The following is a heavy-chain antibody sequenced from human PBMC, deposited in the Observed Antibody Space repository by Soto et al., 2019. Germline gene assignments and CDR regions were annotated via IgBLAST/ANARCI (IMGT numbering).Heavy chain of an antibody. CDR2: ISSSGSTI. V-gene: IGHV3-11*01. D-gene: IGHD6-13*01. CDR1: GFTFSDYY. Sequence: LRLSCAASGFTFSDYYMSWIRQAPGKGLEWVSYISSSGSTIYYADSVKGRFTISRDNAKNSLYLQMNSLRAEDTAVYYCARGGYSSSWYPSDWFDPWGQGTLVTVSS. J-gene: IGHJ5*02. CDR3: ARGGYSSSWYPSDWFDP.